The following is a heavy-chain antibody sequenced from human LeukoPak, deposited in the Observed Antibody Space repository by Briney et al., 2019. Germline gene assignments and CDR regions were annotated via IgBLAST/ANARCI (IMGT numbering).Heavy chain of an antibody. CDR2: INWNSDTK. Sequence: GGSLRLSCVGSGFAFHNYAMHWVGRPPGKGVEWGSAINWNSDTKAYADSGKGRFTISRDRARNSLYLQMDSLRPEDTALCYCAKDTGGNGAYFYAMDVWGQGTSVTVSS. D-gene: IGHD4-23*01. V-gene: IGHV3-9*01. J-gene: IGHJ6*02. CDR3: AKDTGGNGAYFYAMDV. CDR1: GFAFHNYA.